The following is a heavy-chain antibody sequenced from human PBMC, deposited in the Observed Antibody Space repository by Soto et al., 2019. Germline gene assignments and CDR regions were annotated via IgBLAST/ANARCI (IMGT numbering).Heavy chain of an antibody. CDR1: GGSVSSGSYY. D-gene: IGHD5-18*01. Sequence: QVQLQESGPGLVKPSETLSLTCTVSGGSVSSGSYYWSWIRQPPGKGLEWIGYIYYSGSTNYNPSLKSRVTISVDTSKNQFSLKLSSVTAADTAVYYCARVSWIHFAFDIWGQGTMVTVSS. CDR2: IYYSGST. CDR3: ARVSWIHFAFDI. V-gene: IGHV4-61*01. J-gene: IGHJ3*02.